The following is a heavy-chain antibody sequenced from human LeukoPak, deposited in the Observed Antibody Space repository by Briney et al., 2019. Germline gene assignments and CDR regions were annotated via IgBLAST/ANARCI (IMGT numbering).Heavy chain of an antibody. D-gene: IGHD2-2*01. CDR2: ISGSGGST. J-gene: IGHJ4*02. Sequence: PGGSLRLSCAASGFTFSSYAMSWVRQAPGKGLEWVSAISGSGGSTYYADSVKGRFTISRDNSKNTLYLQMNSLRAEDTAVYYCAKAILSYCSSTSCYFDYWGQGTLVTVSS. CDR1: GFTFSSYA. CDR3: AKAILSYCSSTSCYFDY. V-gene: IGHV3-23*01.